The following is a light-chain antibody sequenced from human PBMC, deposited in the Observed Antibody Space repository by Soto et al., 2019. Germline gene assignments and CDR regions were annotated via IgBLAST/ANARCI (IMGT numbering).Light chain of an antibody. CDR3: AAWDDSLNGLWV. V-gene: IGLV1-44*01. Sequence: QSVLTQPPSASGTPGQRVTISCSGSSSNIGSNTVNWYQQLPGTAPKLLIYSNNQRPSGVPDRFSGSKSGTPASLAISGLQSEDEADYYCAAWDDSLNGLWVFGGGTKLTVL. CDR1: SSNIGSNT. CDR2: SNN. J-gene: IGLJ3*02.